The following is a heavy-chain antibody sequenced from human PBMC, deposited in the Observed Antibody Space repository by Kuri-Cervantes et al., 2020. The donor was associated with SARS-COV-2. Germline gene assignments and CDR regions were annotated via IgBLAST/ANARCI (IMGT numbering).Heavy chain of an antibody. CDR1: GGSISSSSYY. D-gene: IGHD3-3*01. CDR3: ARGPGCGPSFGVVIIRGCYFDY. J-gene: IGHJ4*02. V-gene: IGHV4-39*07. Sequence: SETLSLTCTVSGGSISSSSYYWGWIRQPPGKGLEWIGSIYYSGSTNYNPSLKSRVTISVDMSKNQFSLKLSSVTAADTAVYYCARGPGCGPSFGVVIIRGCYFDYWGQGTLVTVSS. CDR2: IYYSGST.